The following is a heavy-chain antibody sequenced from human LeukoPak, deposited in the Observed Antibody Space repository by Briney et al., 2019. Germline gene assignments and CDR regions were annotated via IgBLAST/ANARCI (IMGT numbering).Heavy chain of an antibody. D-gene: IGHD2-2*01. CDR1: GFTFSSYG. Sequence: GGFLRLSCAASGFTFSSYGMHWVRQAPGKGLEWVAFIRYDGSNKYYADSVKGRFTISRDNSKNTLYLQMNSLRAEDTAVYYCAKDGGSSTSFWGQGTLVTVSS. J-gene: IGHJ1*01. CDR3: AKDGGSSTSF. V-gene: IGHV3-30*02. CDR2: IRYDGSNK.